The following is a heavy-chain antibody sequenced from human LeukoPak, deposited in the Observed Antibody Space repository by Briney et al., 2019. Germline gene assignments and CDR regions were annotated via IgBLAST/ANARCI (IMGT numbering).Heavy chain of an antibody. CDR1: GFTVITND. Sequence: GWSLTLSCPACGFTVITNDMTSVRPAAGKGLEGLSVLYSDGNTKYADSVQGRFTISRDNSKNTLYLEMNSLSPDDTAVYYCARGVEPLAANTLAYWGQGTLVTASS. V-gene: IGHV3-53*01. CDR2: LYSDGNT. J-gene: IGHJ4*02. CDR3: ARGVEPLAANTLAY. D-gene: IGHD3-16*01.